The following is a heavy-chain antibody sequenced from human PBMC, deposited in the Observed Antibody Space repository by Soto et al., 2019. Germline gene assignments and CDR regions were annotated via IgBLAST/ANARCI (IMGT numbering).Heavy chain of an antibody. CDR3: ARAPEDDYVWGSYRYYYGMDV. J-gene: IGHJ6*02. D-gene: IGHD3-16*02. V-gene: IGHV3-74*01. CDR2: INSDGSST. Sequence: SLRLSCAASGFTFSSYWMHWVRQAPGKGLVWVSRINSDGSSTSYADSVKGRFTISRDNAKNTLYLQMNSLRAEDTAVYYCARAPEDDYVWGSYRYYYGMDVWGQGTTVTVS. CDR1: GFTFSSYW.